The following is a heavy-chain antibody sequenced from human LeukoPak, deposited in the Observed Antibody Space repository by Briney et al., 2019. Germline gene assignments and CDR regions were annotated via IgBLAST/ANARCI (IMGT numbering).Heavy chain of an antibody. CDR3: VRGEGWNAAFDI. CDR1: GYTFTGYY. J-gene: IGHJ3*02. Sequence: ASVKVSCKASGYTFTGYYVHWVRQAPGQGPEWMGRINTSSGVTDYAKKFQGRVTVARDTSISTAYMELSRLRSDDTAIYYCVRGEGWNAAFDIWGQGTMVTVSS. D-gene: IGHD1-1*01. CDR2: INTSSGVT. V-gene: IGHV1-2*06.